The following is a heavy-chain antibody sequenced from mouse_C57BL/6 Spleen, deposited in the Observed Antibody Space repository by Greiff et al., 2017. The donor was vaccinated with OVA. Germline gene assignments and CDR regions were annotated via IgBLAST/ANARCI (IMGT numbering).Heavy chain of an antibody. CDR1: GYTFTSYW. CDR2: IHPNSGST. CDR3: ARTIGTVVAGCDY. Sequence: QVQLQQPGAELVKPGASVKLSCKASGYTFTSYWMHWVKPRPGPGLEWIGMIHPNSGSTNYNEKFKSKATLTVDKSSSTAYMQLSSLTSEDSAVYYCARTIGTVVAGCDYWGQGTTLTVSS. V-gene: IGHV1-64*01. J-gene: IGHJ2*01. D-gene: IGHD1-1*01.